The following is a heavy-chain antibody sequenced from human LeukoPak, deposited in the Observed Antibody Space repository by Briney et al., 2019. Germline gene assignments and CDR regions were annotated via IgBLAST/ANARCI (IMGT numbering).Heavy chain of an antibody. V-gene: IGHV1-46*01. D-gene: IGHD6-19*01. CDR2: INPSGGST. J-gene: IGHJ5*02. Sequence: ASVKVSCKASGYTFTSYYMHWVRQAPGQGLEWMGIINPSGGSTSYAQKFQGRVTMTRDTSTSTVYMELSSLRSEDTAVYYCARGVSGWYYWEPRGDWFDPWGQGTLATVSS. CDR3: ARGVSGWYYWEPRGDWFDP. CDR1: GYTFTSYY.